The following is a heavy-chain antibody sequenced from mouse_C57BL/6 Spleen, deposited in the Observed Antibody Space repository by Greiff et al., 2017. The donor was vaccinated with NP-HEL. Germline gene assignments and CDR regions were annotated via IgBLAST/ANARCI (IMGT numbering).Heavy chain of an antibody. D-gene: IGHD1-1*01. J-gene: IGHJ1*03. Sequence: VQLQQPGAELVMPGASVKLSCKASGYTFTSYWMHWVKQRPGQGLEWIGEIDPSDSYTNYNQKFKGKSTLTVDKSSSTAYMQLSSLTSEDSAVYYCARGDYYGSRQYFDVWGTGTTVTVSS. CDR2: IDPSDSYT. V-gene: IGHV1-69*01. CDR1: GYTFTSYW. CDR3: ARGDYYGSRQYFDV.